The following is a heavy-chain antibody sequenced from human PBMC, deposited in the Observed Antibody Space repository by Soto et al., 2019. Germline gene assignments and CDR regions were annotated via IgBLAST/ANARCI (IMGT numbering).Heavy chain of an antibody. CDR3: ARKVIGAGNLVGAFDI. CDR1: GGTFSSYA. Sequence: QVQLVQSGAEVKKPGSSVKVSCKASGGTFSSYAISWVRQAPGQGLEWMGGIIPIFGTANYAQKFQGRVTITADKSTSTADMELSSLRSEDTAVYYCARKVIGAGNLVGAFDIWGQGTMVTVSS. V-gene: IGHV1-69*06. D-gene: IGHD1-26*01. J-gene: IGHJ3*02. CDR2: IIPIFGTA.